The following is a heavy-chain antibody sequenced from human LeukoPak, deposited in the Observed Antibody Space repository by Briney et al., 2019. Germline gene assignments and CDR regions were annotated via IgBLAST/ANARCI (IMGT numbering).Heavy chain of an antibody. CDR3: ARFWADSGWYDLGWFDP. Sequence: SETLSLTCTVSGGSISNFYWSWLRQSPGKGLEWIGYVYYSGSTNYNPSLKSRVTISVDTSKNQFSLKLNSVTAADTAVYYCARFWADSGWYDLGWFDPWGQGTLVTVSS. CDR1: GGSISNFY. V-gene: IGHV4-59*01. D-gene: IGHD6-19*01. CDR2: VYYSGST. J-gene: IGHJ5*02.